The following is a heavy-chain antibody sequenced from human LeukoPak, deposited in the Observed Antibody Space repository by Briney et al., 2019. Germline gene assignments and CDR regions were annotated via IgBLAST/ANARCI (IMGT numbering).Heavy chain of an antibody. CDR1: GGSISSSSYY. J-gene: IGHJ4*02. V-gene: IGHV4-39*07. CDR3: SREGRWLQLGFDY. CDR2: IYSSGST. D-gene: IGHD5-24*01. Sequence: SETLSLTCTVSGGSISSSSYYWGWIRQPPGKGLEWIGSIYSSGSTNYNPSLKSRVTISVDTSKSQFSLKLSSVTAADTAVYFCSREGRWLQLGFDYWGRGTLVTVSS.